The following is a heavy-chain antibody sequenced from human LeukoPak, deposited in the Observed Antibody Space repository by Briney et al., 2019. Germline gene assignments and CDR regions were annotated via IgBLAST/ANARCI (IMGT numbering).Heavy chain of an antibody. J-gene: IGHJ6*03. CDR1: GGTFSSYA. CDR3: ARGSLGGCYGVGDYYQYMDV. V-gene: IGHV1-69*05. D-gene: IGHD2-21*01. CDR2: IMPLFVTA. Sequence: SVKVSCKTSGGTFSSYAISWVRQAPGQGLEWMGGIMPLFVTANYAQEFQGRVTITTDESTTTAYMELNSLRSEDTAVYYCARGSLGGCYGVGDYYQYMDVWGKGTTVTVSS.